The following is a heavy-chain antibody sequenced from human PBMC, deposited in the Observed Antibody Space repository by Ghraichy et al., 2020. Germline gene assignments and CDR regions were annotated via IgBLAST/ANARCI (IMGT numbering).Heavy chain of an antibody. V-gene: IGHV3-9*01. CDR2: ISWNSGSI. J-gene: IGHJ4*02. CDR1: GFTFDDYA. CDR3: ASVGATDY. Sequence: GGSLRLSCAASGFTFDDYAMHWVRQAPGKGLEWVSGISWNSGSIGYADSVKGRFTISRDNAKNSLYLQMNSLRAEDTALYYCASVGATDYWGQGTLVTVS. D-gene: IGHD1-26*01.